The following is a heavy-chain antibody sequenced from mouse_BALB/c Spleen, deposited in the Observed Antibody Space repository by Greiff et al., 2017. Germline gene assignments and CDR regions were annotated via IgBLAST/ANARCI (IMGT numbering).Heavy chain of an antibody. CDR2: ISDGGSYT. CDR3: ARASIYYYGRDAMDY. J-gene: IGHJ4*01. CDR1: GFTFSDYY. D-gene: IGHD1-1*01. Sequence: EVKLVESGGGLVKPGGSLKLSCAASGFTFSDYYMYWVRQTPEKRLEWVATISDGGSYTYYPDSVKGRFTISRDNAKNTLYLQMSSLKSEDTAMYYCARASIYYYGRDAMDYWGQGTSVTVSS. V-gene: IGHV5-4*02.